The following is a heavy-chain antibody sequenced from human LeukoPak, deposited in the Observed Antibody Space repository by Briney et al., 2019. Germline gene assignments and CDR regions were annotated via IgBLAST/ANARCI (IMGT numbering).Heavy chain of an antibody. D-gene: IGHD3-9*01. J-gene: IGHJ4*02. CDR1: GYTFTGYY. CDR3: ARNFYDILIGYYEDYFDY. CDR2: INPNSGGT. V-gene: IGHV1-2*02. Sequence: GASVKVSCKASGYTFTGYYMHWVRQAPGQGLEWMGWINPNSGGTNYAQKFQGRVTMTRDTSISTAYMELSRLRSDDTAVYYCARNFYDILIGYYEDYFDYWGQGTLVTVSS.